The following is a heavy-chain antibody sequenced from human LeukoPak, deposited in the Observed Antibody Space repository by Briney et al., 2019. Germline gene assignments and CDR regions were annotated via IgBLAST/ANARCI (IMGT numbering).Heavy chain of an antibody. D-gene: IGHD3-3*01. J-gene: IGHJ3*02. CDR1: GGSISSYY. CDR2: IYYSGST. V-gene: IGHV4-59*01. Sequence: SETLSLTCTVSGGSISSYYWSWIRQPPGKGLEWIGYIYYSGSTNYNPSLKSRVAISVDTSKNQFSLKLSSVTAADTAVYYCARDRSLLEWFGFDIWDQGTMVTVSS. CDR3: ARDRSLLEWFGFDI.